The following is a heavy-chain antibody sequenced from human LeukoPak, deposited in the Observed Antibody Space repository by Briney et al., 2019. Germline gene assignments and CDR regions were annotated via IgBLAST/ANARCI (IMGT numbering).Heavy chain of an antibody. D-gene: IGHD2-2*01. Sequence: PGGSLRLSCAASGFTFSRNWMSWVRQAPGKGLEWVSAISGSGSSTYYAASVKGRFTISRDNSKNTLYLQMDSLRAEDTAVYYCAKESELLCGGWFDAWGQGTLVTVSS. CDR3: AKESELLCGGWFDA. V-gene: IGHV3-23*01. J-gene: IGHJ5*02. CDR1: GFTFSRNW. CDR2: ISGSGSST.